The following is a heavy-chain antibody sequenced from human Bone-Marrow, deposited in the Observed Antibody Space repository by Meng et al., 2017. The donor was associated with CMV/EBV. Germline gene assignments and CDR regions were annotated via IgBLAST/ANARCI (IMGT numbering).Heavy chain of an antibody. CDR3: ARDREPNTGIAARRRGLN. Sequence: GGSLRLSCAASGFTFDDYAMHWVRQAPGKGLEWVSGISWNSGSIGYADSVKGRFTISRDNAKNSLYLQMNSLRAEDTAVYYCARDREPNTGIAARRRGLNWGQGTRVTVSS. V-gene: IGHV3-9*01. J-gene: IGHJ4*02. D-gene: IGHD6-6*01. CDR2: ISWNSGSI. CDR1: GFTFDDYA.